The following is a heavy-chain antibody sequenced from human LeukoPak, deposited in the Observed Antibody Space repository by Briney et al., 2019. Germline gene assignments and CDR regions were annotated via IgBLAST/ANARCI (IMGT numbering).Heavy chain of an antibody. J-gene: IGHJ3*02. V-gene: IGHV3-30*18. CDR2: ISYDGSNK. D-gene: IGHD2-21*02. Sequence: GGSLRLSCAASGFTFSSYGMHWVRQAPGKGLEWVAVISYDGSNKYYADSVKGRFTISRDNSKNTLYLQMNSLRAEDTAVYYCAKDALAYCGGDCYSPGWAFDIWGQGTMVTVSS. CDR3: AKDALAYCGGDCYSPGWAFDI. CDR1: GFTFSSYG.